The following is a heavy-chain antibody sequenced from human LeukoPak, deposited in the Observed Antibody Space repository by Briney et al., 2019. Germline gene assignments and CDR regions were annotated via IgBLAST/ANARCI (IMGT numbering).Heavy chain of an antibody. J-gene: IGHJ4*02. D-gene: IGHD4-23*01. CDR1: GFTFSTYA. V-gene: IGHV3-23*01. CDR3: AKSTVMTAVVTPAFDS. Sequence: GGSLRLSCAASGFTFSTYAMSWVRQAPGKELEWVSAISASTRSTYYADSVKGRFTISRDNSKNTLSLQMNGLRAEDTAVYFCAKSTVMTAVVTPAFDSWGQGTLVTVSS. CDR2: ISASTRST.